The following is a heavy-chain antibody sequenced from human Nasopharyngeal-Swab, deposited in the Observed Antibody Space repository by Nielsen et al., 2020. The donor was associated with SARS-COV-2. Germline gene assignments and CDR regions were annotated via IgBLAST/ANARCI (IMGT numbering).Heavy chain of an antibody. V-gene: IGHV4-34*01. CDR1: SGSFSDYN. Sequence: SETLSLTCAVFSGSFSDYNWNWVRQPPGKGLEWIGEINHGGATNYNPSPKSRVTISVDTSKNQFSLKLSSVTAADTAVYYCARGLSGIVPAPILGLGPYYSYYYMDVWGKGTTVTVSS. CDR2: INHGGAT. J-gene: IGHJ6*03. CDR3: ARGLSGIVPAPILGLGPYYSYYYMDV. D-gene: IGHD2-2*01.